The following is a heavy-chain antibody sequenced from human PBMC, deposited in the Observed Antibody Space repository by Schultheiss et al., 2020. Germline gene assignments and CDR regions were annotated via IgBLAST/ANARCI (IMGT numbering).Heavy chain of an antibody. Sequence: SETLSLTCAVYGGSFSGYYWSWIRQPPGKGLEWIGEINHSGSTYYNPSLKSRVTISVDTSKNQFSLKLSSVTAADTAVYYCARDREIDWFDPWGQGTLVTVSS. CDR3: ARDREIDWFDP. CDR2: INHSGST. J-gene: IGHJ5*02. CDR1: GGSFSGYY. V-gene: IGHV4-34*09. D-gene: IGHD1-26*01.